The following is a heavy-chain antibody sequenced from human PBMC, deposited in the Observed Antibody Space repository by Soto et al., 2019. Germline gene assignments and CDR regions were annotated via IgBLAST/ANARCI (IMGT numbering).Heavy chain of an antibody. CDR2: ILGSGHTT. V-gene: IGHV3-23*01. D-gene: IGHD3-10*02. J-gene: IGHJ3*01. CDR3: ANDTNTDYVGVFEF. Sequence: GVSLRLSCAASGFTFTNYAMSWVRQAPGKGPEWVSGILGSGHTTFYADSVKGRFIVSRDNSKNTLSLQMNSLRAEDTAVYYCANDTNTDYVGVFEFWGPGTMVT. CDR1: GFTFTNYA.